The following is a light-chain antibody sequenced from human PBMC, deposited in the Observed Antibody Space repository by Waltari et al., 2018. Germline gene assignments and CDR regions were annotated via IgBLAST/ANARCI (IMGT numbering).Light chain of an antibody. CDR3: QHYNSYPYT. Sequence: DIQMTQSPSTLSASVGDRVTITCRASQSISSWLAWYQQKPGKAPKLLIYDASNLGSGVPSRFSGSGSGTEFTLTISSLQPDDFATYYCQHYNSYPYTFVQGTKLGIK. V-gene: IGKV1-5*01. CDR1: QSISSW. CDR2: DAS. J-gene: IGKJ2*01.